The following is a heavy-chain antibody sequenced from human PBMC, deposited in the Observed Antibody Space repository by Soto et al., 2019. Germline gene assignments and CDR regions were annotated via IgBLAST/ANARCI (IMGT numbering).Heavy chain of an antibody. CDR2: ISDSGGST. D-gene: IGHD3-10*01. CDR1: GFAFSTYA. Sequence: EVQLLESGAGLVQPGGSLTLSCAASGFAFSTYAMTWVRQAPGRGLEWVSSISDSGGSTFYADSVKGRFTVSRGNSKNTLYLQMNSLRAEDTALYYCAKELSYNSGRPFDYWGQGTLVTVSS. J-gene: IGHJ4*02. V-gene: IGHV3-23*01. CDR3: AKELSYNSGRPFDY.